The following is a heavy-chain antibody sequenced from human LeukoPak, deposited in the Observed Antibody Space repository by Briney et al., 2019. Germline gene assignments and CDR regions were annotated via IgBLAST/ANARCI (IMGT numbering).Heavy chain of an antibody. CDR1: GFTFSGSA. J-gene: IGHJ4*02. CDR2: IRSKANSYAT. D-gene: IGHD2-15*01. CDR3: TRLPGDCSGGSCYSNYIDY. Sequence: PGGSLRLSCAASGFTFSGSATHWVRQASGKGLEWVGRIRSKANSYATAYAASVKGRFTISRDDSKNTAYLQMNSLKTEDTAVYYCTRLPGDCSGGSCYSNYIDYWGQGTLVTVSS. V-gene: IGHV3-73*01.